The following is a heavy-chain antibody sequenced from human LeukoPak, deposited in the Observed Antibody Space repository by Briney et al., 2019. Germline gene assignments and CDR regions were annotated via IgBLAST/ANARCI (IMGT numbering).Heavy chain of an antibody. J-gene: IGHJ4*02. D-gene: IGHD2-15*01. CDR1: GFTVSSYY. Sequence: GGSLRLSCAASGFTVSSYYMSWVRQAPGKGLEWVSAIFSGDTTSYADSVKGRFTISRDSSKSTLYLQMNSLRAEDTAVYYCARGVVVAARTGYFDYWGQGTLVTVSS. V-gene: IGHV3-53*01. CDR3: ARGVVVAARTGYFDY. CDR2: IFSGDTT.